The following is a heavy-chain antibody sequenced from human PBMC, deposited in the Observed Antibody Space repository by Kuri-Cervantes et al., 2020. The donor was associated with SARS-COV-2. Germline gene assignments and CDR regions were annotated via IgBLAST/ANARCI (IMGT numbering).Heavy chain of an antibody. V-gene: IGHV3-53*01. CDR2: IYVHRT. CDR1: GFTVSDYY. J-gene: IGHJ4*02. CDR3: ARGRYTNSWYYFDY. Sequence: GGSLRLSCAASGFTVSDYYMTWVRQAPGKGLEWVSVIYVHRTEHADSVKGRFTISRDNSNNTVYLQMNSLRAEDAAVYYCARGRYTNSWYYFDYWGQGILVTVSS. D-gene: IGHD6-13*01.